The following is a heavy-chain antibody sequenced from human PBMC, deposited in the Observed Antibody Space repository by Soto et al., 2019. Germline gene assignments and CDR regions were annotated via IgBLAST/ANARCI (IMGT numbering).Heavy chain of an antibody. CDR3: ARAGCTNGVCYTVDC. Sequence: SETLSLTCAVYGGSFSGYYWSWVRQPPGKGLEWIGEINHSGSTNYNPSLKSRVTISVGTSKNQFSLKLSSVTAADTAVYYCARAGCTNGVCYTVDCWGQGTLVTVSS. CDR1: GGSFSGYY. CDR2: INHSGST. D-gene: IGHD2-8*01. V-gene: IGHV4-34*01. J-gene: IGHJ4*02.